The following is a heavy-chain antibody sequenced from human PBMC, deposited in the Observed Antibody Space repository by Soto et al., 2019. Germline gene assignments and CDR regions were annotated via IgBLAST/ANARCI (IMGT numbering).Heavy chain of an antibody. Sequence: EVQLVESGGGLVKPGGSLRRSCAASGFTFSTYNMNWVRQPPGKGMEWVSSISSSSTYIYYADSVKGRFTISSEKATNSLSLQMSSMRAEDTAVDYWARGWAYYFDYWGQGTRVTVAA. J-gene: IGHJ4*02. CDR1: GFTFSTYN. CDR2: ISSSSTYI. V-gene: IGHV3-21*03. D-gene: IGHD1-26*01. CDR3: ARGWAYYFDY.